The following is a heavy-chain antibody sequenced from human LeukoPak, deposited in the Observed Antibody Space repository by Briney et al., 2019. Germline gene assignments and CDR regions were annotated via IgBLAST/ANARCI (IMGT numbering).Heavy chain of an antibody. V-gene: IGHV1-2*06. CDR2: INPNSGGT. CDR1: GYTFTGYY. CDR3: ARAGGGDYYYGMDV. D-gene: IGHD2-15*01. J-gene: IGHJ6*02. Sequence: ASVTVSCKASGYTFTGYYMHWVRQTPGQGLEWMGRINPNSGGTNYAQKFQGRVTMTRDTSISTAYMELSRLRSDDTAVYYCARAGGGDYYYGMDVWGQGTTVTVSS.